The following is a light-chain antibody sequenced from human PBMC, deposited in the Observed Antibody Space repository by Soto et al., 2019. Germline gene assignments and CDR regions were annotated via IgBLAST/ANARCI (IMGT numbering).Light chain of an antibody. Sequence: DIVMTQSPDSLAVSLGERATINCKSSQSVLYRSNTKNYLAWYQQKPGQPPNLLIYWASTRESGVPDRFSGSGSVTDFTLTISRLQAEDVAVYYCQQYYSLPPTFGQGTKVEIK. CDR1: QSVLYRSNTKNY. CDR3: QQYYSLPPT. CDR2: WAS. J-gene: IGKJ1*01. V-gene: IGKV4-1*01.